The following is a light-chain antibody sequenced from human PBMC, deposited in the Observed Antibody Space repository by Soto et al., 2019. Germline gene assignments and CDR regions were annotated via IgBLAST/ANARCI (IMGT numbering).Light chain of an antibody. CDR1: QSVNNKY. CDR3: QQYDSSPRT. CDR2: LGS. V-gene: IGKV3-20*01. Sequence: EIVLTQTPVTLSLSPGDIATLSCRASQSVNNKYLAWYQQKPGQAPRLLIYLGSTRASGIPDRFSGSGSGTDFTLTIRRLEPEDFAVYYCQQYDSSPRTFGQGTKVDFK. J-gene: IGKJ1*01.